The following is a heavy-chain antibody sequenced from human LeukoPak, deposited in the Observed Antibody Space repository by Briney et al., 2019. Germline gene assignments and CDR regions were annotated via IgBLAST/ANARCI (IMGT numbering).Heavy chain of an antibody. Sequence: PGESLKISCKGSGYSFTNYWIGWVRQMPGKGLEWMGIVYPGDSDTRYSPSFQGQVTISADKSISTAYLQWTSLKASDTAIYYCARHREVGSTFRPLDYWGQGTQVTVSS. CDR2: VYPGDSDT. J-gene: IGHJ4*02. D-gene: IGHD2-2*01. CDR1: GYSFTNYW. CDR3: ARHREVGSTFRPLDY. V-gene: IGHV5-51*01.